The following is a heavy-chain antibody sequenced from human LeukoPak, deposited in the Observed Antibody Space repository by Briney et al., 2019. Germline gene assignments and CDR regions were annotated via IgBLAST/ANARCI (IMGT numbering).Heavy chain of an antibody. CDR1: GGSISSGGYS. CDR3: ARETPLNSSGYYTFGY. D-gene: IGHD3-22*01. J-gene: IGHJ4*02. V-gene: IGHV4-30-2*01. Sequence: SQTLSLTCAVSGGSISSGGYSWSWIRQPPGKGLEWIGYIYQSGSTFYNPSLKSRVTISVDTSKNQFSLKLSSVTAADTAVYYCARETPLNSSGYYTFGYWGQGTLVTVSS. CDR2: IYQSGST.